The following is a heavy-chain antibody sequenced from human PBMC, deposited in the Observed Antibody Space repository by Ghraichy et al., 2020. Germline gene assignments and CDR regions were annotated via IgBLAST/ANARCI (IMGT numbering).Heavy chain of an antibody. CDR1: GYTFTSYD. CDR2: MNPNSGNT. D-gene: IGHD2-8*01. Sequence: ASVKVSCKASGYTFTSYDINWVRQATGQGLEWMGWMNPNSGNTGYAQKFQGRVTITRNTSISTAYMELSSLRSEDTAVYYCARGQAVTNTYYYGMDVWGQGTTVTVSS. J-gene: IGHJ6*02. V-gene: IGHV1-8*03. CDR3: ARGQAVTNTYYYGMDV.